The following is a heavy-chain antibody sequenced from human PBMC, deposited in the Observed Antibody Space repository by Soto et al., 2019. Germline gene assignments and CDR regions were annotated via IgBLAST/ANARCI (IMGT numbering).Heavy chain of an antibody. D-gene: IGHD3-10*01. CDR1: GFTFSAFG. J-gene: IGHJ6*02. Sequence: QLHLAESGGGVVQPGASVRLSCEASGFTFSAFGMHWVRQAPGKGLEWVAGIRHDGSNDYYSDFAKGRLTISRDNSRDTLYLQINSLRADDSAVYYCASVNTVRSWDYDGMDIWGQGTTVTVSS. CDR2: IRHDGSND. V-gene: IGHV3-33*03. CDR3: ASVNTVRSWDYDGMDI.